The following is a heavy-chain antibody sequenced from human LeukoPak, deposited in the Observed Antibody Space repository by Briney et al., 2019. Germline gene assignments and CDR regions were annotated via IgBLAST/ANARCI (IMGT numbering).Heavy chain of an antibody. CDR3: ARDRRSSGRYEFDY. CDR1: GFTSSSYW. J-gene: IGHJ4*02. Sequence: GGSLRLSCAASGFTSSSYWMSWVRQAPGKGLEWVANIKQDGSEKYYVDSVKGRFTISRDNAKNSLYLQMNSLRAEDTAVYYCARDRRSSGRYEFDYWGQGTLVTVSS. CDR2: IKQDGSEK. D-gene: IGHD6-19*01. V-gene: IGHV3-7*01.